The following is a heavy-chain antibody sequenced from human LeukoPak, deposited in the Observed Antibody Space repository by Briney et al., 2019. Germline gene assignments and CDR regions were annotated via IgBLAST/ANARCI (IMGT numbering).Heavy chain of an antibody. V-gene: IGHV1-8*01. CDR2: MNPNSGNT. D-gene: IGHD4-17*01. CDR3: ARGRTTVTPEDAFDI. CDR1: GYTFTSYD. J-gene: IGHJ3*02. Sequence: ASVKVSCKASGYTFTSYDINWVRQATGQGLEWMGWMNPNSGNTGYVQKFQGRVTMTRNTSISTAYMELSSLRSEDTAVYYCARGRTTVTPEDAFDIWGQGTMVTVSS.